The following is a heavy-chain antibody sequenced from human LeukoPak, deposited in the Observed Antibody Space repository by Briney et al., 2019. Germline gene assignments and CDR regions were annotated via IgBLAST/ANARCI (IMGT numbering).Heavy chain of an antibody. V-gene: IGHV4-39*01. J-gene: IGHJ3*02. CDR2: GST. CDR3: ASPFGYCSSTSCYSVGAFDI. D-gene: IGHD2-2*03. Sequence: GSTYYNPSLKSRVTISVNKNKNQFSLKLSSVTAADTAVYYCASPFGYCSSTSCYSVGAFDIWGQGTMVTVSS.